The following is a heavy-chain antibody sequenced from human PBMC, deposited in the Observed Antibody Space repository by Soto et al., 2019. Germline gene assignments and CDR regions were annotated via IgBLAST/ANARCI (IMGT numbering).Heavy chain of an antibody. CDR3: ARDLSGSGWYGNYYYYMDV. Sequence: PSQTLSLTCAISGDSVSSSSAAWNWIRQSPSRGLEWLGRTYYGSKWYNDYAVSVKSRITINPDTSKNQFSLQLNSVTPEDTAVYYCARDLSGSGWYGNYYYYMDVWGKGTTVTVSS. D-gene: IGHD6-19*01. CDR2: TYYGSKWYN. CDR1: GDSVSSSSAA. J-gene: IGHJ6*03. V-gene: IGHV6-1*01.